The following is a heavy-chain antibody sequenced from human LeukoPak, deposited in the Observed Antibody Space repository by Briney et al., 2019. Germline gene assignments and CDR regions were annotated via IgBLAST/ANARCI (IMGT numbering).Heavy chain of an antibody. V-gene: IGHV3-21*04. CDR1: GFTFSSYS. CDR2: ISSSSSYI. CDR3: AVVVVVAATEADI. J-gene: IGHJ3*02. Sequence: GGSLRLSCAASGFTFSSYSMNWVRQAPGKGLEWVSSISSSSSYIYYADSVKGRFTISRDNAKNSLYLQMNSLRAEDTAVYYCAVVVVVAATEADIWGQGTMVTVSS. D-gene: IGHD2-15*01.